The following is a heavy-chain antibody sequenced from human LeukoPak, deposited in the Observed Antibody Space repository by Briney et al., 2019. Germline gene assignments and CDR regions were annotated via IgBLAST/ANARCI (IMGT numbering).Heavy chain of an antibody. V-gene: IGHV4-59*01. D-gene: IGHD6-19*01. Sequence: SETLSLTCTVSGGSISSYYWSWIRQPPGKGLEWIGYIYYSGSTNYNPSLKSRVTISVDTSKNQFSLNLSSVTAADTAVYYCARGDRSGWYERDWFDPWGQGTLVTVSS. CDR1: GGSISSYY. J-gene: IGHJ5*02. CDR2: IYYSGST. CDR3: ARGDRSGWYERDWFDP.